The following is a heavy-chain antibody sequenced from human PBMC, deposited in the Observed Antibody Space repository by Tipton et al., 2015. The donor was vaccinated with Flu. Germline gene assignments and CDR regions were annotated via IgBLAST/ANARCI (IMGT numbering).Heavy chain of an antibody. D-gene: IGHD6-13*01. V-gene: IGHV4-38-2*02. CDR2: IYHTGST. CDR3: ARGIYISSSWYVGRGDPNKNDY. CDR1: GYFISSGYY. J-gene: IGHJ4*02. Sequence: TLSLTCIVSGYFISSGYYWGWIRQPPGKGLEWIGSIYHTGSTYYNPSLKSRVTISVDTSKNQFSLKLSSVTAADTAVYYCARGIYISSSWYVGRGDPNKNDYWGQGTLVTVSS.